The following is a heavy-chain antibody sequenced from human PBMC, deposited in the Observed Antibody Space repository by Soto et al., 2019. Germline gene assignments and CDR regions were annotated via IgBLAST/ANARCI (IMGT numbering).Heavy chain of an antibody. J-gene: IGHJ2*01. Sequence: EVQLVESGGGLVQPGGSLRLSCAASGFTFSDHFMDWVRQAPGKGLEWVGRIRNKAYRYTTEYASSVKGRFTISRYDSMNSLYLQMNSLKTEDTAVYYCARGGGGYFDLWGRGTLVTVSS. CDR1: GFTFSDHF. D-gene: IGHD3-10*01. CDR2: IRNKAYRYTT. V-gene: IGHV3-72*01. CDR3: ARGGGGYFDL.